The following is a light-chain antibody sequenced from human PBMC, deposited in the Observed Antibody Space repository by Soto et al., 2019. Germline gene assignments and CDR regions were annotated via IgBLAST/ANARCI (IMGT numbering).Light chain of an antibody. CDR3: EAWDDSLNGPV. CDR1: TSDIGSNT. J-gene: IGLJ3*02. Sequence: QSVLPQPPSAAGTPGQKITISCSGRTSDIGSNTVNWYQQVPGTAPKLLISANDQRPSGVPDRFSGSKSGTSASLAISGLQSADEADYYCEAWDDSLNGPVFGGGTKVTVL. V-gene: IGLV1-44*01. CDR2: AND.